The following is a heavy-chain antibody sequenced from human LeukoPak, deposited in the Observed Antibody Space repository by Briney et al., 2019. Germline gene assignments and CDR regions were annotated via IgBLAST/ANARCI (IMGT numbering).Heavy chain of an antibody. V-gene: IGHV4-39*02. D-gene: IGHD6-13*01. CDR2: IYYSGST. CDR1: GGSISSSSYY. CDR3: ARDLAAAGFDY. J-gene: IGHJ4*02. Sequence: KPSETLSLTCTVSGGSISSSSYYWGWIRQPPGKGLEWIGSIYYSGSTYYNPSLKSRVTISVDTSKNQFSLKLSSVTAADTAVYYCARDLAAAGFDYWGQGTLVTVSS.